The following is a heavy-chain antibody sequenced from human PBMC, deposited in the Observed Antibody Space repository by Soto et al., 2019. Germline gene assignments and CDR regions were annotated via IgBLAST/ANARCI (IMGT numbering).Heavy chain of an antibody. CDR2: IYQTGTT. D-gene: IGHD6-19*01. CDR1: RGSVSSNNL. Sequence: QVQLQESGPGLVKPSGTLSLTCGVSRGSVSSNNLWTWVRQPPGKGLEWIGEIYQTGTTNYNPSLQSRVTISLDKSNNHFSLKLNSVTAADTAVYYCARRIALSGTAGAPGDWGQGTLVIVSS. CDR3: ARRIALSGTAGAPGD. V-gene: IGHV4-4*02. J-gene: IGHJ4*02.